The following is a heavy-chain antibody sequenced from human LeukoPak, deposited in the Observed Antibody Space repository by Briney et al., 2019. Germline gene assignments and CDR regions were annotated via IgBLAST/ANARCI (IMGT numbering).Heavy chain of an antibody. CDR2: INPNSGGT. D-gene: IGHD3-3*01. J-gene: IGHJ5*02. CDR3: ARDPVYDFWSGYYYKNWFDP. Sequence: GASVKVSCKAFGYTFTGYYMHWVRQAPGQGLEWMGWINPNSGGTNYAQKFQGRVTMTRDTSISTAYMELSRLRSDDTAVYYCARDPVYDFWSGYYYKNWFDPWGQGTLVTVSS. V-gene: IGHV1-2*02. CDR1: GYTFTGYY.